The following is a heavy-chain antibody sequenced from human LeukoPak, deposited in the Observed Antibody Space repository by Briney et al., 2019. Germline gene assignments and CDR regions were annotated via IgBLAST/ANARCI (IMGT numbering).Heavy chain of an antibody. D-gene: IGHD2-2*01. Sequence: SETLPLTCTVSGGSISSSSYYWGWIRQPPGKGLEWIGSIYYSGSTYYNPSLKSRVTISVDTSKNQFSLKLSSVTAADTAVYYCARLVVPAAMSPKGLYYFDYWGQGTLVTVSS. CDR3: ARLVVPAAMSPKGLYYFDY. CDR1: GGSISSSSYY. V-gene: IGHV4-39*01. CDR2: IYYSGST. J-gene: IGHJ4*02.